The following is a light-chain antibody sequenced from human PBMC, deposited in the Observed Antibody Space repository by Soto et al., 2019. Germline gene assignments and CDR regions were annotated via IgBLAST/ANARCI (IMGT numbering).Light chain of an antibody. CDR3: QQRSNWPLT. J-gene: IGKJ4*01. CDR2: DAS. V-gene: IGKV3-11*01. Sequence: EIVLTQSPATLSLSPGERATLSCRASQSVSSYLAWYQQKPGQAPRLLIYDASNRATGIPARFSGSVSGTDFTLTISRLEPEDFAVYCCQQRSNWPLTFGGGNKVEIK. CDR1: QSVSSY.